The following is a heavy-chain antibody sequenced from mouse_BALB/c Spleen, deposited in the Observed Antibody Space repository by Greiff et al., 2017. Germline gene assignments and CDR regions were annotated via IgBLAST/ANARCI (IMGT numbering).Heavy chain of an antibody. J-gene: IGHJ4*01. V-gene: IGHV1-5*01. D-gene: IGHD3-3*01. CDR3: TRGRDVGDAMDY. Sequence: EVQLQQSGTVLARPGASVKMSCKASGYTFTSYWMHWVKQRPGQGLEWIGAIYPGNSDTSYNQKFKGKAKLTAVTSTSTAYMELSSLTNEDSAVYYCTRGRDVGDAMDYWGQGTSVTVSS. CDR2: IYPGNSDT. CDR1: GYTFTSYW.